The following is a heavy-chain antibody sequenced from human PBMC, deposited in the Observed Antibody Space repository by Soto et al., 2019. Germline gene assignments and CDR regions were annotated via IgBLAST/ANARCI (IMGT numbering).Heavy chain of an antibody. D-gene: IGHD3-10*01. CDR1: GYIFTHHD. Sequence: ASVKVSCKASGYIFTHHDINWVRQTTGQGLEWMGWMNPNNGDTGFAQSFQGRLTMTRDTSISTAYMELSSLRFEDTAVYYCVRGQPERYNDWSRGTPVTVSS. V-gene: IGHV1-8*01. J-gene: IGHJ4*02. CDR2: MNPNNGDT. CDR3: VRGQPERYND.